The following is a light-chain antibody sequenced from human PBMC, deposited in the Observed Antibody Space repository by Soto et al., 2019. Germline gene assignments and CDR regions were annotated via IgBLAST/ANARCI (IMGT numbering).Light chain of an antibody. J-gene: IGKJ1*01. CDR2: GAS. V-gene: IGKV3-20*01. CDR3: QQYGVSSRT. CDR1: QSVAGSY. Sequence: EIMLTQSPVTLSLSPGEGATLSCRASQSVAGSYLAWNQQKPGRTPRLLIYGASSRATGIPDRFSGSGSGTEFTLTINRLEPEDFAVYYCQQYGVSSRTFGQGTKVEIK.